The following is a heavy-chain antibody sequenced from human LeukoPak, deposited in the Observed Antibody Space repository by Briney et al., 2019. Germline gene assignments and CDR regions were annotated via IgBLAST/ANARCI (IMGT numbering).Heavy chain of an antibody. D-gene: IGHD6-6*01. CDR3: ARVTKEFRHSSSWFDP. CDR2: ISYDGSNK. V-gene: IGHV3-30-3*01. Sequence: PGRSLRLSCAASGFTFSSYATHWVRQAPGKGLEWVAVISYDGSNKYYADSVKGRFTISRDNSKNTLYLQMNSLRAEDTAVYYCARVTKEFRHSSSWFDPWGQGTLVTVSS. J-gene: IGHJ5*02. CDR1: GFTFSSYA.